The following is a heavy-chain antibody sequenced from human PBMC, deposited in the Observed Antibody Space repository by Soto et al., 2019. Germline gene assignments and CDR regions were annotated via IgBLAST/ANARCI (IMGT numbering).Heavy chain of an antibody. CDR2: ISYDGSNK. V-gene: IGHV3-30-3*01. CDR3: ARDLNFHGDFPLDY. Sequence: AVFLRLSCKASGFNFRSYTLHWLRQAPGKGLEWVAVISYDGSNKYYADSVKGRFTISRDNSKNTLYLQMNSLRAEDTAVYYCARDLNFHGDFPLDYWGQGTLVTVSS. CDR1: GFNFRSYT. J-gene: IGHJ4*02. D-gene: IGHD4-17*01.